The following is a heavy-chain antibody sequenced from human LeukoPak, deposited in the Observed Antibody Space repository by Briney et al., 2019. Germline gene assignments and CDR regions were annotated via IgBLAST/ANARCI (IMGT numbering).Heavy chain of an antibody. D-gene: IGHD6-19*01. V-gene: IGHV1-8*03. Sequence: SVKVSCKASGYTFTSYDINWVRQATGQGLEWMVWMNPNSGNTGYAQKFQGRVTITRNTSISTAYMELSSLRSEDTAVYYCARSKLGYSSGWSDYWGQGTLVTVSS. CDR2: MNPNSGNT. CDR1: GYTFTSYD. CDR3: ARSKLGYSSGWSDY. J-gene: IGHJ4*02.